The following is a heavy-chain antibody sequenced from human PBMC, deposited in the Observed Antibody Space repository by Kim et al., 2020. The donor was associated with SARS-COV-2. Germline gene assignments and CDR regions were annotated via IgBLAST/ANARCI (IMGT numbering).Heavy chain of an antibody. CDR1: GYTFTSYA. D-gene: IGHD1-26*01. CDR3: ARGGIRGVSGSYFLSFSPDY. J-gene: IGHJ4*02. V-gene: IGHV7-4-1*02. CDR2: INTNTGNP. Sequence: ASVKVSCKASGYTFTSYAMNWVRQAPGQGLEWMGWINTNTGNPTYAQGFTGRFVFSLDTSVSTAYLQISSLKAEDTAVYYCARGGIRGVSGSYFLSFSPDYWGQGTLVTVSS.